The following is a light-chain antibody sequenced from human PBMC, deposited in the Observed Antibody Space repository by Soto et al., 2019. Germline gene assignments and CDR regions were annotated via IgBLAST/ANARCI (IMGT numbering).Light chain of an antibody. CDR1: QSVSSN. V-gene: IGKV3-15*01. Sequence: EIVMTQSPATLSVSPGERATLSCRASQSVSSNLAWYQQKPGQAPRLLIYHASTRATGIPARFSCSGSGTEFTLTISSLQSEDFAVYYCQQYNKWPLTFGGGTKVEIK. CDR2: HAS. CDR3: QQYNKWPLT. J-gene: IGKJ4*01.